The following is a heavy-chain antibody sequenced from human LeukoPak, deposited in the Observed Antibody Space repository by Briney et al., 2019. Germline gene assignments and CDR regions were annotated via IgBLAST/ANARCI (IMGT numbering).Heavy chain of an antibody. D-gene: IGHD4-23*01. CDR3: ARQERGGNGRRHFDL. V-gene: IGHV5-51*01. J-gene: IGHJ2*01. CDR2: IYPGDSDT. Sequence: PGESLKISCKASGYSFTTDWIGWVRQMPGKGLEWMGIIYPGDSDTRYSPSFQGQVTISADKSISTAYLQWTSLRASDTATYFCARQERGGNGRRHFDLRGRGTLVIVSS. CDR1: GYSFTTDW.